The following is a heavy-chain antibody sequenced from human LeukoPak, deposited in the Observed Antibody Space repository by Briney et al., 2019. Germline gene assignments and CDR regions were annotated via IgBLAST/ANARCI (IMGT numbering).Heavy chain of an antibody. CDR2: INHSGST. Sequence: SETLSLTCTVSGGSISTSDRYWGWIRQPPGKGLEWIGEINHSGSTNYNPSLKSRVTISVDTSKNQFSLKLSSVTAADTAVYYCARGLGYCTNGVCRYYMDVWGKGTTVTVSS. CDR1: GGSISTSDRY. D-gene: IGHD2-8*01. J-gene: IGHJ6*03. CDR3: ARGLGYCTNGVCRYYMDV. V-gene: IGHV4-39*07.